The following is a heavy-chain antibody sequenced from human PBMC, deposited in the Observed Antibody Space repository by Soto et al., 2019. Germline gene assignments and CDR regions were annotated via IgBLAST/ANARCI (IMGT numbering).Heavy chain of an antibody. J-gene: IGHJ5*02. D-gene: IGHD2-15*01. CDR3: ARDRGSYYCSGGSCYSAWFDP. Sequence: ASVKVSCKASGYTFTGYYMHWVRQAPGQGLEWMGWINPNSGGTNYAQKIQGRVTMTRDTSISTAYMELSRLRSDDTAVYYCARDRGSYYCSGGSCYSAWFDPWGQGTLVTVSS. CDR1: GYTFTGYY. V-gene: IGHV1-2*02. CDR2: INPNSGGT.